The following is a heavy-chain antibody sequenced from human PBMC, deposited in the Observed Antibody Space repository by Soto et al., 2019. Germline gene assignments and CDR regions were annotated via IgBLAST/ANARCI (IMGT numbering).Heavy chain of an antibody. CDR3: ARHTSGRFGYNDERFGWFDP. J-gene: IGHJ5*02. D-gene: IGHD3-10*01. Sequence: PSETLSLTCTVSGGSISSGDYYWSWIRQPPGKGLEWIGYIYYSGSTYYNPSLKSRVTISVDTSKNQFSLKLSSVTAADTAVYYCARHTSGRFGYNDERFGWFDPWGQGTLVTVSS. V-gene: IGHV4-30-4*01. CDR2: IYYSGST. CDR1: GGSISSGDYY.